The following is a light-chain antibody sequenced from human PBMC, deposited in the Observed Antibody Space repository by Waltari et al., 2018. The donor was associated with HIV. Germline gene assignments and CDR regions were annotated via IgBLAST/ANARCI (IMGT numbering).Light chain of an antibody. J-gene: IGLJ3*02. Sequence: SYELTQTPSVSVSPGQTARITCSGDGLSKQYTYWYQQRPGQAPVLGIYKDRERPSGIPERYSGSSSGTTVTLTISGVQAEDEADYYCQSADASDTFLWVFGGGTKVTVL. V-gene: IGLV3-25*03. CDR1: GLSKQY. CDR3: QSADASDTFLWV. CDR2: KDR.